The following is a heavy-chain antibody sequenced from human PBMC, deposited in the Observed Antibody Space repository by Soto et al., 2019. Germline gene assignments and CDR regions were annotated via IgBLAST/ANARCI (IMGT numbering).Heavy chain of an antibody. V-gene: IGHV1-69*13. CDR3: ARGAYGDPIGVGALDY. CDR2: IIPIFGTA. Sequence: GASVKVSCKASGGTFSSYAISWVRQAPGQGLEWMGGIIPIFGTANYAQKFQGRVTITADESTSTAYMELSSLRSEDTAVYYCARGAYGDPIGVGALDYWGQGTLVTVSS. CDR1: GGTFSSYA. D-gene: IGHD4-17*01. J-gene: IGHJ4*02.